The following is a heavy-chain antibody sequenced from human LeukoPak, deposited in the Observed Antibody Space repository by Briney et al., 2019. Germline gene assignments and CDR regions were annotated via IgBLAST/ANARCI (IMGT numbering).Heavy chain of an antibody. D-gene: IGHD3-22*01. CDR3: ASEDYDSSGYYSFFDY. CDR2: IWYDGSNK. CDR1: GFTFRNYG. Sequence: GGTLRLSCAASGFTFRNYGMHWVRQAPGKGLEWVAVIWYDGSNKYYADSVKGRFTISRDNSKNTLYLQMNSLRAEDAAVYYCASEDYDSSGYYSFFDYWGQGTLVTVSS. J-gene: IGHJ4*02. V-gene: IGHV3-30*19.